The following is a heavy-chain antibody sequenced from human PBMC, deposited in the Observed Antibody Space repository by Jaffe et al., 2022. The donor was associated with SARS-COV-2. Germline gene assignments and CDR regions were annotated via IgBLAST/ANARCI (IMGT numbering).Heavy chain of an antibody. CDR1: GGSFSGYY. CDR3: ARLVYCSSTSCYARLYFDY. J-gene: IGHJ4*02. CDR2: INHSGST. Sequence: QVQLQQWGAGLLKPSETLSLTCAVYGGSFSGYYWSWIRQPPGKGLEWIGEINHSGSTNYNPSLKSRVTISVDTSKNQFSLKLSSVTAADTAVYYCARLVYCSSTSCYARLYFDYWGQGTLVTVSS. D-gene: IGHD2-2*01. V-gene: IGHV4-34*01.